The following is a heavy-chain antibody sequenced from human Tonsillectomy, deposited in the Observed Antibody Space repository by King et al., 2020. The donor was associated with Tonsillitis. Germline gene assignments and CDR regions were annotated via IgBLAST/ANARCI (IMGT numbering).Heavy chain of an antibody. CDR2: ISWDGGST. CDR1: A. D-gene: IGHD3-16*01. V-gene: IGHV3-43D*03. Sequence: AMHWVRQAPGKGLEWVSLISWDGGSTYYADSVKGRFTISRDNSKNSLYLQMNSLRAEDTALSYCAKVGVAAFAIWGLVTMVTVSS. CDR3: AKVGVAAFAI. J-gene: IGHJ3*02.